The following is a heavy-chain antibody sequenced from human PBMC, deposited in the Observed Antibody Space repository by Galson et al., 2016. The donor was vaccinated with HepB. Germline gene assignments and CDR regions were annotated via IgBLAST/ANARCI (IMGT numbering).Heavy chain of an antibody. CDR3: ARHELHSNSWYMDS. CDR2: IYPGDSDT. D-gene: IGHD6-13*01. V-gene: IGHV5-51*01. CDR1: GYKFTSYW. Sequence: QSGAEVKKPGESLKISCQGSGYKFTSYWIGWVRQVPGKGLEWMGTIYPGDSDTRYSPSFQGQVTISVDKSISTAHLQWSSLKASDSAMYYRARHELHSNSWYMDSWGQGTLVTVSS. J-gene: IGHJ4*02.